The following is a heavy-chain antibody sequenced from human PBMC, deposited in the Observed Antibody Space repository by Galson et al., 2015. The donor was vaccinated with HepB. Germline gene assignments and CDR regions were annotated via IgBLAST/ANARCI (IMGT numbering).Heavy chain of an antibody. CDR2: INPNSGGT. D-gene: IGHD3-10*01. V-gene: IGHV1-2*04. CDR3: AREGRFEELAGGYFDY. J-gene: IGHJ4*02. CDR1: GYTFTGYY. Sequence: SVKVSCKASGYTFTGYYMHWVRQAPGQGLEWMGWINPNSGGTNYAQKFQGWVTMTRDTSISTAYMELSRLRSDDTAVYYCAREGRFEELAGGYFDYWGQGTLVTVSS.